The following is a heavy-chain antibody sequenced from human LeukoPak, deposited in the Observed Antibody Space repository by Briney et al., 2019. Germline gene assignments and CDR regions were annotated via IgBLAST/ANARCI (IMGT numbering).Heavy chain of an antibody. CDR2: IYSGGST. V-gene: IGHV3-66*01. CDR1: GFTVSRNY. CDR3: ARCSGSCYWGGEPLDY. J-gene: IGHJ4*02. Sequence: GGSLRLSCAASGFTVSRNYMSWVRQAPGKGLEWVSVIYSGGSTYYADSVKGRFTISRDNAKNTLYLQVNSLRAEDTALYYCARCSGSCYWGGEPLDYWGQGALVTVSS. D-gene: IGHD3-22*01.